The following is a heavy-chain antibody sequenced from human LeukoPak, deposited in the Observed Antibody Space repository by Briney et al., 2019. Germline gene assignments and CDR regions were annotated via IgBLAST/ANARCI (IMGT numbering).Heavy chain of an antibody. CDR2: IYPGDSDT. D-gene: IGHD6-13*01. Sequence: GESLKISCKSSGYSFPNYWIAWVRQMPGKGLEFMGIIYPGDSDTRYSPSFQGQVTISADKSISTAYLQWSSLKASDTAMYYCARPGEQQLVDQFDYWGQGTLVTVSS. J-gene: IGHJ4*02. CDR3: ARPGEQQLVDQFDY. CDR1: GYSFPNYW. V-gene: IGHV5-51*01.